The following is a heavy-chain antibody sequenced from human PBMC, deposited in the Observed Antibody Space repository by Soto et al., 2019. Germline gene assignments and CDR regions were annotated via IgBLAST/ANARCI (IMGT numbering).Heavy chain of an antibody. J-gene: IGHJ1*01. CDR1: GGSISSYY. CDR2: IYYSGST. Sequence: PSETLSLTCTVSGGSISSYYWSWIRQPPGKGLEWIGYIYYSGSTNYNPSLKSRVTISVDTSKNQFSLKLSSVTAADTAVYYCARQGRWLYDGYFQHWGQGTLVTVSS. V-gene: IGHV4-59*08. D-gene: IGHD3-22*01. CDR3: ARQGRWLYDGYFQH.